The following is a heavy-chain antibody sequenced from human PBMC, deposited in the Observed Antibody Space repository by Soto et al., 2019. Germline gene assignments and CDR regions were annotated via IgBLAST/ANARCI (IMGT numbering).Heavy chain of an antibody. CDR1: GGSISSINW. CDR2: IYHSGST. CDR3: ARGGGPDIAYGMDV. V-gene: IGHV4-4*02. Sequence: PSETLSLTCDVSGGSISSINWWSWVRQPPGKGPKWTGEIYHSGSTTYNPSLKSRVTISVDKSKNQFSLKLKSVTAADTAIYYCARGGGPDIAYGMDVWGQGTTVTVSS. D-gene: IGHD5-12*01. J-gene: IGHJ6*02.